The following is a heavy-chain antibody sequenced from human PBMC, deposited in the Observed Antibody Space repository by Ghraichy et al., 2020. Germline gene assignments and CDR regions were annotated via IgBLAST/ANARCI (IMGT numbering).Heavy chain of an antibody. V-gene: IGHV3-53*01. Sequence: GGSLRLSCAASGFTVSSNYMSWVRQAPGKGLEWVSVIYGGGSTSYADSVKGRFAISRDNSKNTLYLQMSSLRAEDTAVYYCARLDTPHGGFDYWGQGTLVTGSS. CDR3: ARLDTPHGGFDY. CDR1: GFTVSSNY. J-gene: IGHJ4*02. D-gene: IGHD5-18*01. CDR2: IYGGGST.